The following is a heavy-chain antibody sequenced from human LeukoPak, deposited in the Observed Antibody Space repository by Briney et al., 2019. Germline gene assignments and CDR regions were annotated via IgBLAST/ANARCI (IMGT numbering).Heavy chain of an antibody. CDR1: GYTFTSYD. J-gene: IGHJ5*02. V-gene: IGHV1-8*01. CDR2: MNPNSGNT. D-gene: IGHD3-10*01. Sequence: ASVKVSCKASGYTFTSYDINWVRQATGQGLEWMGWMNPNSGNTGYAQKFQGRVTMTRNTSISTAYMELISLRSDDTAIYYCAKAGRSDYFLRWFDPWGQGTLVTVSS. CDR3: AKAGRSDYFLRWFDP.